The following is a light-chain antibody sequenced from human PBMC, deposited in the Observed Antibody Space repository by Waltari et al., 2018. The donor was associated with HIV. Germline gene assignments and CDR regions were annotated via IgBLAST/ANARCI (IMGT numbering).Light chain of an antibody. CDR2: NDS. CDR3: QVWYTSTDHGVV. V-gene: IGLV3-21*02. CDR1: YIGRKS. J-gene: IGLJ2*01. Sequence: SYVLAQPPSVSVAPGQTARITCGGNYIGRKSVHWYQQKPGQAPVLVVYNDSDRPSGIPERFSGSNSGNTATLTISRVEAGDEADYYCQVWYTSTDHGVVFGGGTKLTVL.